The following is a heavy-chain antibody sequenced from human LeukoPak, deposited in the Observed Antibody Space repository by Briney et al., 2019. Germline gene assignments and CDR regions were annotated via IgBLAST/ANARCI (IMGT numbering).Heavy chain of an antibody. CDR3: ARDPGYDSSGIHYFDY. Sequence: GGSLRLSCAASGFTFSDYYMSWIRQAPGKGLEWVSYISSSGSTIYYADSVKGRFTISRDNSKNTLYLQMGSLRAEDMAVYYCARDPGYDSSGIHYFDYWGQGTLVTVSS. J-gene: IGHJ4*02. V-gene: IGHV3-11*04. CDR2: ISSSGSTI. CDR1: GFTFSDYY. D-gene: IGHD3-22*01.